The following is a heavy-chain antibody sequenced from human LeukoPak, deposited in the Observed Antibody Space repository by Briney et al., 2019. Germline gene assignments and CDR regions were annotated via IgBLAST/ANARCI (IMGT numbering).Heavy chain of an antibody. Sequence: SETLSPTCAVYGGSFSNYYWSWIRQPPGKGLEWIGEINDSGRTNYNPSLMSRATVSVDTSKNQFSLRLTSVTATDTAVYYCARRWNYGRNYYIDVWGNGATVSVSS. D-gene: IGHD1-7*01. CDR2: INDSGRT. CDR3: ARRWNYGRNYYIDV. J-gene: IGHJ6*03. V-gene: IGHV4-34*01. CDR1: GGSFSNYY.